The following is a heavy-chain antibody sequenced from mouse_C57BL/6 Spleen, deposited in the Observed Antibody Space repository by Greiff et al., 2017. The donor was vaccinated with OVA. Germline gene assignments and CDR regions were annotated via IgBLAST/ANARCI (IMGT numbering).Heavy chain of an antibody. CDR2: IDPSDSYT. CDR3: ARNSRDYGSSSFAY. V-gene: IGHV1-59*01. J-gene: IGHJ3*01. D-gene: IGHD1-1*01. CDR1: GYTFTSYW. Sequence: QVQLQQPGAELVRPGTSVKLSCKASGYTFTSYWMHWVKQRPGQGLEWIGVIDPSDSYTNYNQKFKGKATLTVDTSSSTAYMQLSSLTSEDSAVYYCARNSRDYGSSSFAYRGQGTLVTVSA.